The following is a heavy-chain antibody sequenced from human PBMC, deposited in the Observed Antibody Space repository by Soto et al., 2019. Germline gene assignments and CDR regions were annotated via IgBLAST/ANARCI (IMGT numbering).Heavy chain of an antibody. D-gene: IGHD6-13*01. J-gene: IGHJ3*02. CDR2: IWYDGSNK. Sequence: QVQLVESGGGVVQPGRSLRLSCAASGFTFSSYGMHWVRQAPGKGLEWVAVIWYDGSNKYYADSVKGRFTISRDNSKNKLYLQMNSLRAEDTAVYYCARAREQQLVRSVDAFDIWGQGTMVTVSS. V-gene: IGHV3-33*01. CDR3: ARAREQQLVRSVDAFDI. CDR1: GFTFSSYG.